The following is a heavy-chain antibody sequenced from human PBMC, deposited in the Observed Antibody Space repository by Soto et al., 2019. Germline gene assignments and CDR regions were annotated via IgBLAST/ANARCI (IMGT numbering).Heavy chain of an antibody. CDR3: GTPSSGHDFLFDY. J-gene: IGHJ4*02. V-gene: IGHV1-69*13. D-gene: IGHD5-12*01. CDR2: IIPSIGAA. Sequence: ASVKVSCKASGDTFRSNRISWVRQAPGQGLEYMGGIIPSIGAANYAKRFQDRVKITADESTTTVYIELRSLRPEDTAVYYCGTPSSGHDFLFDYWGQGTQVTVSS. CDR1: GDTFRSNR.